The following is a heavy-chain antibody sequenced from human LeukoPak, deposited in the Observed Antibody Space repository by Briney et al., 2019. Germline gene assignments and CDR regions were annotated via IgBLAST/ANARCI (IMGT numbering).Heavy chain of an antibody. D-gene: IGHD3-3*01. J-gene: IGHJ4*02. CDR1: GFTFSSYG. Sequence: GRSLRLSCAASGFTFSSYGMHWVRQAPGKGLEWVAVISYDGVNTDYADSVMGRFTISRDNSKNTLYLQMDSLRAEDTAVYYCARCRDYNFWSGSAVDYWGQGTLVTVSS. CDR3: ARCRDYNFWSGSAVDY. CDR2: ISYDGVNT. V-gene: IGHV3-30*03.